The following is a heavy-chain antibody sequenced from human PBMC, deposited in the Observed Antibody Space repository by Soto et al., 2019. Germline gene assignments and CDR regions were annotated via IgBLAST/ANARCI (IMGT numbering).Heavy chain of an antibody. CDR2: INPYGGT. Sequence: QVQLVQSGAEVKKPGASVKVSCKSSGYSFSDYYLHWVRQAPGQGLEWLGWINPYGGTHIAQKFQGRVSMTRDTSSTTAYVELGRLRSDDTAVYYCARGGDDDAFDVWGQVTMVTVSS. V-gene: IGHV1-2*02. J-gene: IGHJ3*01. CDR3: ARGGDDDAFDV. CDR1: GYSFSDYY.